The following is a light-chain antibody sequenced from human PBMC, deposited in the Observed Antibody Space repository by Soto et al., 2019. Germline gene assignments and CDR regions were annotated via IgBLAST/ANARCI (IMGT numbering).Light chain of an antibody. V-gene: IGLV2-14*01. J-gene: IGLJ2*01. CDR1: SSDY. Sequence: QSALTQPASVSGSPGQSITISCTGTSSDYVSWYQQHPGKAPKLMIYDVSDRPSGVSSRFSGSRSGNTAFLTISGLQAEDEADYYCSSYTSSSTLVFGGGTKLTVL. CDR2: DVS. CDR3: SSYTSSSTLV.